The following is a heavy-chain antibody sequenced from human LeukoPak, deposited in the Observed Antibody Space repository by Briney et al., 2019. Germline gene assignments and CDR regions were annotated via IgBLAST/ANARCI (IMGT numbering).Heavy chain of an antibody. Sequence: SVKVSCKASGGTFSSYAISWVRQAPGQGLEWMGRIIPIFGTANYAQKFQGRVTITTDESTSTAYMELSSLRSEDTAVYYCARDLRGYSYGYSWFDPWGQGTLVIVSS. V-gene: IGHV1-69*05. CDR3: ARDLRGYSYGYSWFDP. CDR1: GGTFSSYA. D-gene: IGHD5-18*01. CDR2: IIPIFGTA. J-gene: IGHJ5*02.